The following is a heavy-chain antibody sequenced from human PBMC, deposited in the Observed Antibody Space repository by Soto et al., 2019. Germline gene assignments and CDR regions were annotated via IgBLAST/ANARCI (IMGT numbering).Heavy chain of an antibody. CDR2: IYHSGDT. CDR3: ASAYSGYLDN. V-gene: IGHV4-31*03. D-gene: IGHD3-22*01. CDR1: GDSMSSGAYY. Sequence: PSETLSLTCSVSGDSMSSGAYYWSWIRQHPGKGLEWIAYIYHSGDTHYNPSLRSRITISVDTSKNQFSLKLTSVTDADTAVYYGASAYSGYLDNWGRGTLVTVSS. J-gene: IGHJ4*02.